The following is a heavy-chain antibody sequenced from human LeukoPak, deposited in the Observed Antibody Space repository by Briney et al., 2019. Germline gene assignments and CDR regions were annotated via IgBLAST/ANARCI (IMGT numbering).Heavy chain of an antibody. CDR3: ARRRDFDY. D-gene: IGHD6-6*01. CDR2: ISSSGNTI. J-gene: IGHJ4*02. Sequence: GGSLRLSCAASGFTLSTYSMNWVRQAPGKGLEWVSYISSSGNTIYYADSVKGRFTIPRDNAKNSLFLQMNSLRAEDTAVYYCARRRDFDYWGQGTLVAVSS. V-gene: IGHV3-48*04. CDR1: GFTLSTYS.